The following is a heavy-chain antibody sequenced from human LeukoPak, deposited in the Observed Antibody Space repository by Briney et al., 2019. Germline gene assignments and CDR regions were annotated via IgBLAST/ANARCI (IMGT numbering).Heavy chain of an antibody. D-gene: IGHD5-12*01. V-gene: IGHV5-51*01. Sequence: VSLKISCKASGYSFTTYWIGWVRQMPGKGLEWMGLICPGASDIRYGTSFQARVTISADKSSRTAYLHWSSLKSSDPAIYYCARRYDYVGDYWGQGTLVTVS. J-gene: IGHJ4*02. CDR3: ARRYDYVGDY. CDR2: ICPGASDI. CDR1: GYSFTTYW.